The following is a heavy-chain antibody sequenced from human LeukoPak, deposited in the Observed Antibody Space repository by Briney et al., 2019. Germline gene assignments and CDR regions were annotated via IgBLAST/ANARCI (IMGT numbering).Heavy chain of an antibody. D-gene: IGHD6-13*01. V-gene: IGHV3-33*06. CDR2: IWYDGSNK. CDR1: GFTFSSYG. CDR3: AKDSSSWFFDY. J-gene: IGHJ4*02. Sequence: LAGGSLRLSCAASGFTFSSYGMHWVRQAPGKVLEWVAVIWYDGSNKYYADSVKGRFTISRDNSKNTLYLQMNSLRAEDTAVYYCAKDSSSWFFDYWGQGTLVTVSS.